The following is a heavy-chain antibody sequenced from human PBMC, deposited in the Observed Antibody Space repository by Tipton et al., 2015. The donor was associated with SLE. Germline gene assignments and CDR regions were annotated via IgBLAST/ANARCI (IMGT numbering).Heavy chain of an antibody. CDR3: AREERIAAAGRLYYYYAMDV. V-gene: IGHV4-61*10. J-gene: IGHJ6*02. D-gene: IGHD6-13*01. CDR2: IYTSGST. Sequence: TLSLTCSVSGGSFSSGNYYWSWIRQPAGKGLEWLGYIYTSGSTNYNPSLKSRVTISVDTSKNQFSLKLSSVTAADTAVYYCAREERIAAAGRLYYYYAMDVWGQGTTVTVSS. CDR1: GGSFSSGNYY.